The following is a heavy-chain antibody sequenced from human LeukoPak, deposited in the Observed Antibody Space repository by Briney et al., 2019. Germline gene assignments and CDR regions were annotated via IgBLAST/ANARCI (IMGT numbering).Heavy chain of an antibody. CDR3: TRDQYSSSWYDILFDY. CDR2: IRSKIYGGTT. J-gene: IGHJ4*02. Sequence: GGSLILSCTASGFTFGDYAMSWFRQAPGKGLEWVGFIRSKIYGGTTEYAASVKGRFTISRDDSKSIAYLQMNSLKTEDTAVYYCTRDQYSSSWYDILFDYWGQGTLVTVSS. D-gene: IGHD6-13*01. CDR1: GFTFGDYA. V-gene: IGHV3-49*03.